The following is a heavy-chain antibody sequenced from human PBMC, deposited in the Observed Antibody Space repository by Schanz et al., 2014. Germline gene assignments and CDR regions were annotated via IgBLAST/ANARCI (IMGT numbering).Heavy chain of an antibody. CDR3: AKYGTGKGVSFEY. D-gene: IGHD1-26*01. J-gene: IGHJ4*02. V-gene: IGHV3-33*03. Sequence: QVQLVESGGGVVQPGRSLRLSCAASGFTMITYAMHWVRQPPGKGLEWVAIITYDGSNTYHADSVKGRFTISRDNAKNSLYLQMNSLTAEDTAVYYCAKYGTGKGVSFEYWGQGTLVTVSS. CDR2: ITYDGSNT. CDR1: GFTMITYA.